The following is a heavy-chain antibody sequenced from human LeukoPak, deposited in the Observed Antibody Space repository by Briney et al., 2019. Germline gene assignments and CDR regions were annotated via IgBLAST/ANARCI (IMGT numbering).Heavy chain of an antibody. Sequence: ASVKVSCKASGGTFSSYAISWVRQAPGQGLEWMGGIIPIFGTANYAQKFQGRVTITADESTSTAYMELSSLRSEDTAVYYCARDNSVGDTAWWFDPWSQGTLVTVSS. CDR2: IIPIFGTA. CDR3: ARDNSVGDTAWWFDP. D-gene: IGHD1-26*01. V-gene: IGHV1-69*13. J-gene: IGHJ5*02. CDR1: GGTFSSYA.